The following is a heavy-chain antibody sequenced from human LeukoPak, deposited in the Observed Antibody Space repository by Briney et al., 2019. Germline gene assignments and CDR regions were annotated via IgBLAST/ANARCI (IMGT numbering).Heavy chain of an antibody. CDR2: ISAYNGNT. CDR1: GYAFTSYG. D-gene: IGHD3-10*01. J-gene: IGHJ6*02. Sequence: ASVKVSCKASGYAFTSYGINWVRQAPGQGLEWMGWISAYNGNTNYAQKLQGRVTITRDTSASTAYMELSSLRSEDTAVYYCASVKWFGELTSYGMDVWGQGTTVTVSS. V-gene: IGHV1-18*01. CDR3: ASVKWFGELTSYGMDV.